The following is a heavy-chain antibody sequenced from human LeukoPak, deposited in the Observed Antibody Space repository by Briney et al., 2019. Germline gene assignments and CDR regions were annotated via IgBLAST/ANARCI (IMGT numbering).Heavy chain of an antibody. Sequence: GESLQISCQGSGSRFTNYWIGWVRPLPGKGLEWMGIIFPGDSDTKYSPSFQGQVTISADKSISTTYLHWNSLKPSDTAMYYCARTNYYETSGWAAGLSPFDLWGRGTMVTVSS. CDR2: IFPGDSDT. V-gene: IGHV5-51*01. J-gene: IGHJ3*01. CDR3: ARTNYYETSGWAAGLSPFDL. D-gene: IGHD3-22*01. CDR1: GSRFTNYW.